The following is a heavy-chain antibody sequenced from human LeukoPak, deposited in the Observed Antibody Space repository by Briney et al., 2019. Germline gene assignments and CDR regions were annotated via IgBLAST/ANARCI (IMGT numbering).Heavy chain of an antibody. V-gene: IGHV3-48*03. D-gene: IGHD2-15*01. CDR2: ITSSGSTI. Sequence: SGGSLRLSCAASGFTFSSYEMNWVRQAPGKGLEWVSYITSSGSTIYYADSVKGRFTMSRDNAKNSLYLQMNSLRAEDTALYYCARGHCSGGSCYTDWGRGTLLTVSS. J-gene: IGHJ4*02. CDR3: ARGHCSGGSCYTD. CDR1: GFTFSSYE.